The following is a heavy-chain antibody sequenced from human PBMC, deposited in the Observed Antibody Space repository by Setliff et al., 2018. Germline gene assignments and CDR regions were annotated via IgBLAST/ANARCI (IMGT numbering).Heavy chain of an antibody. J-gene: IGHJ3*02. CDR3: ARARGSGARAFDI. V-gene: IGHV1-3*01. CDR2: ISAAGGDA. D-gene: IGHD1-26*01. CDR1: GHTFSANA. Sequence: ASVKVSCKASGHTFSANAIHWVRQAPGQRLEWMGWISAAGGDAKYSQKFQDRVTITRDTSATTAYIGLSSLRSEDTAVYYCARARGSGARAFDIWGQGTMVTVSS.